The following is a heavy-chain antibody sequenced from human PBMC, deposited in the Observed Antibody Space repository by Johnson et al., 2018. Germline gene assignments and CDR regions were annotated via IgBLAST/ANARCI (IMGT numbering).Heavy chain of an antibody. Sequence: QVQLVQSGGGLVKPGGSLRLSCAASGFTFSNAWMNWVRQAPGKGLEWVAVIWFDGSNKYYADSVKGRLTISRDNYKNTLYLQMNKPGADGTAVYYCGKMGGDYVSYYYYYMDVWGRGTTVTVSS. CDR3: GKMGGDYVSYYYYYMDV. CDR1: GFTFSNAW. CDR2: IWFDGSNK. D-gene: IGHD3-10*02. J-gene: IGHJ6*03. V-gene: IGHV3-33*06.